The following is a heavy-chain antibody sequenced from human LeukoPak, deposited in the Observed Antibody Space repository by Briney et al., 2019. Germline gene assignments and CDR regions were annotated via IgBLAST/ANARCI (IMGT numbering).Heavy chain of an antibody. J-gene: IGHJ3*02. CDR2: ISSDGSSP. CDR1: GFTFSGYW. D-gene: IGHD4-23*01. V-gene: IGHV3-74*01. Sequence: GGSLRLSCTASGFTFSGYWMQWVRQAPGKGLVWVSRISSDGSSPSYADSVKGRFTISRDNSKNTLYLQMNNLSAEDTAVYYCAGDYEGKLAFDIWGQGTMVTVSS. CDR3: AGDYEGKLAFDI.